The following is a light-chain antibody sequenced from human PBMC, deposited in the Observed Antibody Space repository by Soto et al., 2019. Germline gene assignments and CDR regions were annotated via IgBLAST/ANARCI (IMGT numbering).Light chain of an antibody. Sequence: DVVMTQSPDSLAVSLGARATITCKSIQNILYTSNNMNYLAWYQQKPGQPPKLLIYWASTLESGVPDRVSGAGSVTDFTLTIPGLQDDAVEVYYCQQYYIRLVTFGGGTTGESK. CDR2: WAS. CDR1: QNILYTSNNMNY. V-gene: IGKV4-1*01. CDR3: QQYYIRLVT. J-gene: IGKJ4*01.